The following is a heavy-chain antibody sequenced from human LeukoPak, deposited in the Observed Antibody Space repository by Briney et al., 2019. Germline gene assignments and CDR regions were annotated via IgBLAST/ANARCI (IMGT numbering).Heavy chain of an antibody. Sequence: GGSLRLSCAASGFTFSSYGMHWVRQAPGKGLEWVAVIWYDGSNKYYADSVKGRFTISRDNSKNTLYLQMNSLRAEDTAVYYCARDVIAVAGEYFDYWGQGTLVTVSS. CDR1: GFTFSSYG. J-gene: IGHJ4*02. V-gene: IGHV3-33*01. CDR2: IWYDGSNK. CDR3: ARDVIAVAGEYFDY. D-gene: IGHD6-19*01.